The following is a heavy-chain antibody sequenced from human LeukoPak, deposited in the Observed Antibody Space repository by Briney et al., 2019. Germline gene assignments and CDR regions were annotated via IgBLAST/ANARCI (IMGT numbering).Heavy chain of an antibody. CDR2: IYYSAST. J-gene: IGHJ4*02. CDR1: GGSISSYY. Sequence: SETLSLTCTVSGGSISSYYWSWIRQPPGKGLEWIGYIYYSASTNYNPSLKSRVTISVDPSKNQFSLKLSSVTAADTAVYYCARDRAYFDYWGQGTLVTVSS. V-gene: IGHV4-59*01. CDR3: ARDRAYFDY.